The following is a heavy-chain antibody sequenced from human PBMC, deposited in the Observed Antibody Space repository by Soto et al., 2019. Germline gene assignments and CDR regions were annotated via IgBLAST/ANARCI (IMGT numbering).Heavy chain of an antibody. CDR2: IYYSGSA. V-gene: IGHV4-39*01. J-gene: IGHJ6*02. D-gene: IGHD2-21*01. CDR1: GGSISSNSYY. CDR3: ARHIRGNSCMDV. Sequence: SETLSLTCTVSGGSISSNSYYWGWIRQPPGKGLEWIGSIYYSGSAYYNPSLKSRVTMSVDTSKNQLSLKLSSVTAADTAVYYCARHIRGNSCMDVWGQATTLTGSS.